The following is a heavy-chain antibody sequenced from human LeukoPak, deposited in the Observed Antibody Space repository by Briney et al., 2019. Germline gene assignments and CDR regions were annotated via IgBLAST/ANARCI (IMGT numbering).Heavy chain of an antibody. CDR3: AGGSYYDSSGYPTPLDD. J-gene: IGHJ4*02. CDR2: IYYSGST. CDR1: GGSISSSSYY. D-gene: IGHD3-22*01. V-gene: IGHV4-39*01. Sequence: SETLSLTCTVSGGSISSSSYYWGWIRQPPGKGLGWIGSIYYSGSTYYNPSLKSRVTISVDTSKNQFSLKLSSVTAADTAVYYCAGGSYYDSSGYPTPLDDWGQGTLVTVSS.